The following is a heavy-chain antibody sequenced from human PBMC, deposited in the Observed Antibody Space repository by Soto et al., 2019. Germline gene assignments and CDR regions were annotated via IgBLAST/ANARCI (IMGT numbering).Heavy chain of an antibody. CDR3: ARDNVGVEMHKGELEY. CDR1: GYTFNSYV. Sequence: QVQLVQSGAEVKKPGASVKVSCKASGYTFNSYVLHWVRQAPGQRLEWMGWINAGNGKTKYSQKLQGRLTFARDTSASTAYMELSSLRSADTAVYYCARDNVGVEMHKGELEYWGQGTLVTVSS. V-gene: IGHV1-3*01. CDR2: INAGNGKT. D-gene: IGHD3-16*01. J-gene: IGHJ4*02.